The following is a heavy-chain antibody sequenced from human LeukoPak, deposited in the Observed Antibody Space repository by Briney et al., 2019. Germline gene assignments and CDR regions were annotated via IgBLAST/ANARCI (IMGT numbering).Heavy chain of an antibody. Sequence: ASVKVSCKASGGTFSSYAISWVRQATGQGLEWMGWINPNSGNTGYAPKFQGRVTLTRDTSISTAYMELNSLRSDDTAVYYCAREDIVVVPPSRPFDPWGQGTLVTVSS. J-gene: IGHJ5*02. CDR2: INPNSGNT. D-gene: IGHD2-2*01. CDR3: AREDIVVVPPSRPFDP. V-gene: IGHV1-8*03. CDR1: GGTFSSYA.